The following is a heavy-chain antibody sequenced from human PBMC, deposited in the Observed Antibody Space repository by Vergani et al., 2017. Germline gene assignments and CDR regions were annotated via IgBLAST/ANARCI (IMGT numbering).Heavy chain of an antibody. CDR3: ASPPRAKHWYFDL. Sequence: QVQLQESGPGLVKPSETLSLTCAVSGYSISSGYYWGWIRQPPGKGLEWIGSIYHSGSTYYNPSLKSRVTISVDTSKNQFSLKLSSVTAADTAVYYCASPPRAKHWYFDLWGRGTLVTVSS. D-gene: IGHD4/OR15-4a*01. J-gene: IGHJ2*01. V-gene: IGHV4-38-2*01. CDR1: GYSISSGYY. CDR2: IYHSGST.